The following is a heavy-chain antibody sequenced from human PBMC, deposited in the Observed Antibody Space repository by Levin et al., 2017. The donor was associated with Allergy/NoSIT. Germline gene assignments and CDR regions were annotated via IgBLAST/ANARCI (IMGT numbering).Heavy chain of an antibody. Sequence: GGSLRLSCTASKFIFNNAWMSWVRQAPGKGLEWVGRIKSITDGGTTDYAAPVKGRFTISKDDSKNKLYLQMKSLKTEDTAVYYCAVDYGDFFDYWGQETLVTVSS. CDR2: IKSITDGGTT. V-gene: IGHV3-15*01. J-gene: IGHJ4*02. D-gene: IGHD4-17*01. CDR1: KFIFNNAW. CDR3: AVDYGDFFDY.